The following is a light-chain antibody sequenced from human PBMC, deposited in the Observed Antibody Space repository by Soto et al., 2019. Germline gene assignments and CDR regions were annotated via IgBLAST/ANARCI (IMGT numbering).Light chain of an antibody. CDR3: KQYGSSPLT. V-gene: IGKV3-20*01. CDR2: GAS. CDR1: QSVSSSY. J-gene: IGKJ4*01. Sequence: EIVLTRSPGTLSLSPGERATLSCRASQSVSSSYLAWYQQKPGQAPRLLIYGASSRATGIPDRFSGSGSGTDFTLTISRLEPEDFAVYYCKQYGSSPLTFGGGTKVDIK.